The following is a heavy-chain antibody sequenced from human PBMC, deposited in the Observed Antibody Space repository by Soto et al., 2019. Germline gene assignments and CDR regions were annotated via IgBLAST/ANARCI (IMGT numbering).Heavy chain of an antibody. J-gene: IGHJ4*02. CDR1: GGTFGNSA. D-gene: IGHD3-16*01. CDR2: IIPVFGTV. V-gene: IGHV1-69*01. Sequence: QVKLVQSGAEVKKPGSSVKLSCTASGGTFGNSAISWVRQDPGQGLEWMGGIIPVFGTVNYAQKFEGRVTITADESTSTVFMEMSRLTSEDTAVYYCAKVMAAAGYDSWGQGTLVTVSS. CDR3: AKVMAAAGYDS.